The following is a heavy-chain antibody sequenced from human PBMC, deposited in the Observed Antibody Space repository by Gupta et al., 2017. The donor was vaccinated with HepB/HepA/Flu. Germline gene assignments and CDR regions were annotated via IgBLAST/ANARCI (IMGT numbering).Heavy chain of an antibody. D-gene: IGHD1-1*01. J-gene: IGHJ6*02. Sequence: TISRDNSKNTLYLQMNSLRAEDTAVYYCAKDLDDGFYYGMDVWGQGTTVTVSS. V-gene: IGHV3-30*02. CDR3: AKDLDDGFYYGMDV.